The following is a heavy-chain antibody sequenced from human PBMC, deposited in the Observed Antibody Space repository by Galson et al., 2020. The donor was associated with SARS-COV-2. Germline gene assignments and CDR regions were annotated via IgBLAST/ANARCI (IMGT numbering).Heavy chain of an antibody. Sequence: GGSLRLSCSASGFTFSSYAMHWVRQAPGKGLEYVSAISSNGGSTYYADSVKGRFTISRDNSKNTLYLQMSSLRAKDTAVYYCVKDLLDWRVVAAYYFDYWGQGTLVTVSS. V-gene: IGHV3-64D*06. CDR1: GFTFSSYA. CDR3: VKDLLDWRVVAAYYFDY. J-gene: IGHJ4*02. D-gene: IGHD2-15*01. CDR2: ISSNGGST.